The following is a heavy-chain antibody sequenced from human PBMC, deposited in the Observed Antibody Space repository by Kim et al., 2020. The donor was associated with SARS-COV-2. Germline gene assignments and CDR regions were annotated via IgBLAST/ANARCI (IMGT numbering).Heavy chain of an antibody. V-gene: IGHV3-11*04. Sequence: GGSLRLSCAASGLFFTNYYLNWIRQAPGKGLEWIAYISSDGNTIRYADSVQGRFTISRDIIKNFLYLEMDYLRSDDTSVYYCASGVGLDYWGQGTRVTVS. CDR2: ISSDGNTI. J-gene: IGHJ4*02. CDR3: ASGVGLDY. CDR1: GLFFTNYY. D-gene: IGHD6-19*01.